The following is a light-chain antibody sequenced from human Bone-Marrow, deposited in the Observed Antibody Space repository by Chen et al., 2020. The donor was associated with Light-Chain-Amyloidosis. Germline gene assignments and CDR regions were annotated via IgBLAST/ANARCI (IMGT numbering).Light chain of an antibody. CDR2: RDT. CDR3: QSADSSGSYEVI. J-gene: IGLJ2*01. CDR1: DLPTKY. V-gene: IGLV3-25*03. Sequence: SYELTQPPSVSVSPGQTARITCSGDDLPTKYAYWYQQKPGQAPVLVIHRDTERPSGISERFSGSRSGTTGTLTISGVQAEDGADYNGQSADSSGSYEVICGGGTKLTVL.